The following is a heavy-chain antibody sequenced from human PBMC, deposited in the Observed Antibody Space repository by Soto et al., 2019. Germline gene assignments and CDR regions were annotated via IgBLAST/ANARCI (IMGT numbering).Heavy chain of an antibody. D-gene: IGHD3-3*02. CDR2: IFYLGSS. CDR3: ARHSLAIRKNNWFDP. V-gene: IGHV4-39*01. CDR1: VDSIISSDFY. Sequence: SETLSLTCTVSVDSIISSDFYWGWFRQPPGKGLEWIGSIFYLGSSYYNPSLKSRVTMSVDTSKNQFSLRLRSVTAADTALYFCARHSLAIRKNNWFDPWGQGIMVTVSS. J-gene: IGHJ5*02.